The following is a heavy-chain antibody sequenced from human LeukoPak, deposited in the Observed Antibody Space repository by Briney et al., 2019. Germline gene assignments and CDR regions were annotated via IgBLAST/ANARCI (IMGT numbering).Heavy chain of an antibody. J-gene: IGHJ5*02. V-gene: IGHV3-48*02. CDR3: ARGRWGWFDP. Sequence: PGGSLRLSCAASGFTVSSNYMSWVRQAPGKGLEWISSISGTSTIIYYADSVKGRFTISRDNAENSLYLQMNSLRHEDTAVYYCARGRWGWFDPWGQGTLVTVSS. CDR2: ISGTSTII. D-gene: IGHD3-16*01. CDR1: GFTVSSNY.